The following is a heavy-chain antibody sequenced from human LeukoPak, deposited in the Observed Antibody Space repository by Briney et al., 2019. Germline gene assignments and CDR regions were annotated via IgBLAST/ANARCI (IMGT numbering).Heavy chain of an antibody. CDR1: GFTFSSYA. D-gene: IGHD5-18*01. V-gene: IGHV3-23*01. J-gene: IGHJ4*02. Sequence: GGSLRLSCAASGFTFSSYAMSWVRQAPGKGLEWVSAISGSGGSTYYADSVKGRFTISRDNSKNTLYLQMNSLRAEDTAVYYCAKVLSAGYSYGPFDYWGQGTLATVSS. CDR3: AKVLSAGYSYGPFDY. CDR2: ISGSGGST.